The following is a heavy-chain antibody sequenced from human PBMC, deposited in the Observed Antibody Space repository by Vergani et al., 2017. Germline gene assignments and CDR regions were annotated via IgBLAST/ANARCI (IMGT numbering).Heavy chain of an antibody. CDR2: IHTSGST. V-gene: IGHV4-61*02. CDR3: ARGSCLGGSCYKPLFDY. CDR1: GGSINSHNYY. J-gene: IGHJ4*02. Sequence: QVQLQESGPGLVKPSQTLSLTCTVSGGSINSHNYYWSWIRQPAGKGLEWIGRIHTSGSTNYNPSLKSRVTMSEDTSKNQFSLNLSSVTAADTTVYFCARGSCLGGSCYKPLFDYSGQGFLVTVSS. D-gene: IGHD2-15*01.